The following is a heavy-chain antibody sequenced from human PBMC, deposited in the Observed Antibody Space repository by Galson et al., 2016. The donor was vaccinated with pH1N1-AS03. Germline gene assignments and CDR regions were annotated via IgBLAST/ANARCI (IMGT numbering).Heavy chain of an antibody. J-gene: IGHJ3*01. Sequence: SLRLSCAASGFTFSSHSMHWARQAPDEGLEWVAGISYHGNNKFYAHSVKGRFTISRDSLQNTLDLQMNSLSAEDSAVYFCARETTRAGAFDLCGRGTVVTVSS. CDR2: ISYHGNNK. CDR3: ARETTRAGAFDL. CDR1: GFTFSSHS. V-gene: IGHV3-30-3*01. D-gene: IGHD1-26*01.